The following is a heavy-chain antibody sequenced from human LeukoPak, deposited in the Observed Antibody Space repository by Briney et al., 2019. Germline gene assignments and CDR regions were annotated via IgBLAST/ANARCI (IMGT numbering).Heavy chain of an antibody. CDR3: ARGLRYFDWSGRYYFDY. Sequence: PSETLSLTCAVYGGSFSGYYWSWIRQPPGKGLEWIGEINHSGSTNYNPSLKSRVNISVDTSKNQFSLKLRSVTAADKAVYYCARGLRYFDWSGRYYFDYWGQGTLVTVSS. CDR1: GGSFSGYY. D-gene: IGHD3-9*01. CDR2: INHSGST. J-gene: IGHJ4*02. V-gene: IGHV4-34*01.